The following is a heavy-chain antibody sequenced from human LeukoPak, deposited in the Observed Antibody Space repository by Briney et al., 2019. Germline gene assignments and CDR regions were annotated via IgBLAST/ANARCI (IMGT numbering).Heavy chain of an antibody. V-gene: IGHV4-39*07. D-gene: IGHD3-10*01. CDR2: IYFSGST. CDR3: ARKRITMVRGVSVWFDP. CDR1: GGSISYSNSY. J-gene: IGHJ5*02. Sequence: SETLSLTCTVSGGSISYSNSYWGWIRQPPGKGLEWIGNIYFSGSTYYKQSLKSRVTISVDTSKNQFSLKLRSVTAADTAVYYRARKRITMVRGVSVWFDPWGQGTLVTVSS.